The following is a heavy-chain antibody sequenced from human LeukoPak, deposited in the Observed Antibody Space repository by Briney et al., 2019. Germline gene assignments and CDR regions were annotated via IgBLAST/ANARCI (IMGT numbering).Heavy chain of an antibody. Sequence: GGSLRLSCAASGFTFSSYWMSWVRQPPGKGREGWANIKQDGSEKYYVDSVKGRFTISRDNAKNTLNLQMNSLRAEDTAVYYCARDLGQYYDTSDNWFDPWGQGTLVTVSS. CDR2: IKQDGSEK. V-gene: IGHV3-7*01. CDR1: GFTFSSYW. CDR3: ARDLGQYYDTSDNWFDP. J-gene: IGHJ5*02. D-gene: IGHD3-22*01.